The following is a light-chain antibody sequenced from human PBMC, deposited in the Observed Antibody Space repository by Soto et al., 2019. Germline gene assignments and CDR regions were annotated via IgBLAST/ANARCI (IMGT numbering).Light chain of an antibody. J-gene: IGLJ1*01. CDR2: DDN. CDR1: SSNIGGNS. V-gene: IGLV1-51*01. CDR3: GSWDSSLSAYV. Sequence: QSVLTQPPSVSAAPGQKGTISCSGSSSNIGGNSVSRYQQLPGTAPKLLIYDDNKRPSGIPDRFSGSKSGTSATLGITGFQTGDEADYYCGSWDSSLSAYVFGTGTKVTVL.